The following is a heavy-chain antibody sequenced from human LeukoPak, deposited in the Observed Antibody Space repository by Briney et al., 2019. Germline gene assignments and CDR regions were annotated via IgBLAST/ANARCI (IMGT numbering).Heavy chain of an antibody. CDR1: GVTFSGYN. J-gene: IGHJ4*02. CDR3: ARDRVVTRGGFDY. Sequence: PGGSLRLSCAASGVTFSGYNINWVPQAPGKGLEWVAFISSSGTYIYYADSVKGRFTISRDNAKSSMYLQMNSLRAEDTAVYYCARDRVVTRGGFDYWGQGTLVTVSS. CDR2: ISSSGTYI. D-gene: IGHD4-23*01. V-gene: IGHV3-21*01.